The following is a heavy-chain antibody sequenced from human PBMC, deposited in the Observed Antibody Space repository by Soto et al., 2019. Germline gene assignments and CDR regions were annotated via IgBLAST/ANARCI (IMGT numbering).Heavy chain of an antibody. D-gene: IGHD6-6*01. CDR1: GGSISSGGYY. CDR2: NYYSGIT. CDR3: ASGSSIAGLYYGMDV. V-gene: IGHV4-31*03. J-gene: IGHJ6*02. Sequence: QVQLQESGPGLVKPSQTLSLTCTVSGGSISSGGYYWTWIRQHPGKGLEWIGYNYYSGITYYNPYLKSRVTISLDTSKNQFSLKRSSVTAAYTAVYYCASGSSIAGLYYGMDVWGQGTTVTVSS.